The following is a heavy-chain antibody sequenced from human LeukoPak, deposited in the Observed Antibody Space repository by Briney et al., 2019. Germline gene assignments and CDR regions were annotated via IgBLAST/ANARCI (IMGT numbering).Heavy chain of an antibody. J-gene: IGHJ4*02. CDR3: ASYSGSYGDFDY. V-gene: IGHV4-59*08. CDR1: GGSFSGYY. D-gene: IGHD1-26*01. CDR2: IYYGGST. Sequence: SETLSLTCAVYGGSFSGYYWSWIRQPPGKGLEWIGYIYYGGSTNYNPYLKSRVTISVDTSKNQFSLKLSSVTAADTAVYYCASYSGSYGDFDYWGQGTLVTVSS.